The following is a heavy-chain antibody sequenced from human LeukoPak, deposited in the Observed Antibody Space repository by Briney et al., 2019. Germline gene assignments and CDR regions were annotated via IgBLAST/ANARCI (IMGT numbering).Heavy chain of an antibody. CDR2: ISYDGSNK. D-gene: IGHD4-23*01. CDR1: GFTFSSYA. CDR3: ARGRPHGNDY. V-gene: IGHV3-30-3*01. J-gene: IGHJ4*02. Sequence: PGGSLRLFCAASGFTFSSYAMHWVRQAPGKGLEWVAVISYDGSNKYYADSVKGRFTISRDNSKNTLYLQMNSLRVEDTAVYYCARGRPHGNDYWGQGTLVTVSS.